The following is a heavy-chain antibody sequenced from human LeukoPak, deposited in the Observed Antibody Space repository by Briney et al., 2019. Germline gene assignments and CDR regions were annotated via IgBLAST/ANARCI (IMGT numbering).Heavy chain of an antibody. Sequence: PSETLSLTCTVSGGSIISSAYYWSWIRQPPGKGLEWIGYFYYSGSTYYNPSLKSRVTISLDTSKNQFSLKLSSVTAADTAVYYCVRTEVSSGSEDYWGQGTLVTVSS. D-gene: IGHD6-19*01. J-gene: IGHJ4*02. CDR2: FYYSGST. CDR3: VRTEVSSGSEDY. V-gene: IGHV4-30-4*08. CDR1: GGSIISSAYY.